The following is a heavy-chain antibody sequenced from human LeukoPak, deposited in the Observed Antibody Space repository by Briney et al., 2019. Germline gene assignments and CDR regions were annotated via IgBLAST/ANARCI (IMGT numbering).Heavy chain of an antibody. J-gene: IGHJ4*02. Sequence: ASVKVSCKASGYTFTGYYMHWVRQAPGQGLEGMGWINPNSGGTNYAQKFQGRVTMTGDTSISTAYMELNRLRSDDTAVYYCARGSTVLLWFGESDYWGQGTLVTVSS. CDR2: INPNSGGT. D-gene: IGHD3-10*01. CDR1: GYTFTGYY. V-gene: IGHV1-2*02. CDR3: ARGSTVLLWFGESDY.